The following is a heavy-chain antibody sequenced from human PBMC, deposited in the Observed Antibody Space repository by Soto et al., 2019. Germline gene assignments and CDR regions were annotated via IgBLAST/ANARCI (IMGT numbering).Heavy chain of an antibody. V-gene: IGHV4-59*02. J-gene: IGHJ5*02. CDR2: SYYSGST. CDR1: GSSESTYY. D-gene: IGHD3-10*01. Sequence: SGTGTGCGSSESTYYWSSFQQTPGKGLEWIGYSYYSGSTYYNPSLKSRVTLSVDTSRNQLLLQLNSVTAADTAVYYCARESAGSGKNNCFDPWGQGTLVTVSS. CDR3: ARESAGSGKNNCFDP.